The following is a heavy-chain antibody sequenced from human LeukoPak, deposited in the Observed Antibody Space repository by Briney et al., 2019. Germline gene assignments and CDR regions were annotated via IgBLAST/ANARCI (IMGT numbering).Heavy chain of an antibody. CDR2: IIPIFGTA. V-gene: IGHV1-69*05. Sequence: GSSVKVSCKASGGTFSSYAISWVRQAPGQGLEWMGGIIPIFGTANYAQKFQGRVTITTDESTSTAYMELSSLRSEDTAVYYCAKDRGPIVVVITTDFFDYWGQGTLVTVSS. J-gene: IGHJ4*02. CDR1: GGTFSSYA. CDR3: AKDRGPIVVVITTDFFDY. D-gene: IGHD3-22*01.